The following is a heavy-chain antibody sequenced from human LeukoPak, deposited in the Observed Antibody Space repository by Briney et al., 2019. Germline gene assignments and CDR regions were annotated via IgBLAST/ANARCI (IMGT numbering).Heavy chain of an antibody. D-gene: IGHD6-13*01. CDR3: TTDLAAAGTPKGFDY. CDR2: IKSKTDGGTT. Sequence: PGGSLRLSCAASGFTFSSYAMHWVRQAPGKGLEWVGRIKSKTDGGTTDYAAPVKGRFTISRDDSKNTLYLQMNSLKTEDTAVYYCTTDLAAAGTPKGFDYWGQGTLVTVSS. J-gene: IGHJ4*02. CDR1: GFTFSSYA. V-gene: IGHV3-15*01.